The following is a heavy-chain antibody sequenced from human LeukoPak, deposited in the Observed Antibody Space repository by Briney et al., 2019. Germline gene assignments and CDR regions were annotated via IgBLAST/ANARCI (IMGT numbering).Heavy chain of an antibody. CDR2: ISWNSGSI. CDR1: GFTFSSYW. J-gene: IGHJ4*02. D-gene: IGHD6-13*01. V-gene: IGHV3-9*01. CDR3: TKGSSWSNGDFDC. Sequence: GGSLRLSCAASGFTFSSYWMGWVRQAPGKGLEWVSGISWNSGSIGYADSVKGRFTISRDNAKNSLYLQMNSLRAEDTALYYCTKGSSWSNGDFDCWGQGTLVTVSS.